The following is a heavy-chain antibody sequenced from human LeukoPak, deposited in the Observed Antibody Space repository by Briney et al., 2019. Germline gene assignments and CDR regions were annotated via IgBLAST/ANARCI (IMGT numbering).Heavy chain of an antibody. Sequence: GGSLRLSCAASGFTFTNYAMSWVRQAPGKGLEWVSGISGSGGYTYYADSVKGRFTISRDNSKSTLYLQMNSLRAEDTAVYYCAKDQYYYDSSGYYRFDYWGQGTLVTVSS. CDR2: ISGSGGYT. CDR3: AKDQYYYDSSGYYRFDY. J-gene: IGHJ4*02. CDR1: GFTFTNYA. D-gene: IGHD3-22*01. V-gene: IGHV3-23*01.